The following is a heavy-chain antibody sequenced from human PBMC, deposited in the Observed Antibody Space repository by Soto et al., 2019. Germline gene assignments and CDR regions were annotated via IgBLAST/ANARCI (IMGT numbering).Heavy chain of an antibody. CDR3: ARGYYYGSGSYSQDYMDV. Sequence: EVQLVESGGGLVQPGGSLRLSCAASGFTFSSYSMNWVRQAPGKGLEWVSYIRGSSSTIHYVDSVKGRFTISRDNAKNSLYLQMDSRRAEDTAVYYCARGYYYGSGSYSQDYMDVWGKGTTVTVSS. CDR2: IRGSSSTI. CDR1: GFTFSSYS. V-gene: IGHV3-48*01. J-gene: IGHJ6*03. D-gene: IGHD3-10*01.